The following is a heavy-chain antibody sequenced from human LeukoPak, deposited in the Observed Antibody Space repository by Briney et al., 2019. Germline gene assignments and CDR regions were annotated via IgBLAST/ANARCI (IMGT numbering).Heavy chain of an antibody. J-gene: IGHJ3*02. D-gene: IGHD2-15*01. V-gene: IGHV3-11*04. Sequence: GGSLRLSCAASGFTFSDYYMSWIRQAPGKGLEWVSYISSSGSTIYYADSVKGRFTISRDNAKNSLYLQMNSLRAEDTAVYYCARTLVVVAASAAFDIWGQGTMVTVSS. CDR3: ARTLVVVAASAAFDI. CDR2: ISSSGSTI. CDR1: GFTFSDYY.